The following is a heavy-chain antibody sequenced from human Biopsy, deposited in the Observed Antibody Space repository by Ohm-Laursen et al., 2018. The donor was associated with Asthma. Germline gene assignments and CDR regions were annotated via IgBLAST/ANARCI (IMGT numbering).Heavy chain of an antibody. V-gene: IGHV1-18*04. Sequence: SVKVSCKVSGYSFELNGMSWVRQSPGQGLEWMGWISGYLENPNYAQKFQGRVNMTYDRSTNTAYMELKSLRTDDTAVYFCARTYCTLNTCYASFDHWGQGTLVAVSS. CDR2: ISGYLENP. CDR1: GYSFELNG. J-gene: IGHJ4*02. D-gene: IGHD2-2*01. CDR3: ARTYCTLNTCYASFDH.